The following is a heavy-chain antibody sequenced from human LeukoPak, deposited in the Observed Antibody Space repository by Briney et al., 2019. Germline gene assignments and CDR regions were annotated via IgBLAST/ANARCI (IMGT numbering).Heavy chain of an antibody. D-gene: IGHD6-6*01. J-gene: IGHJ6*03. V-gene: IGHV3-53*01. CDR1: GFTVSNNY. Sequence: PGGSLRLSCAASGFTVSNNYMSWVRQAPGKGLEWVSVIYTGVSIYYADSVKGRFAISRDNSKNTLYLQMNSLRAEDTGVYYCARVRPHPIIDVWGKGTTVTVSS. CDR2: IYTGVSI. CDR3: ARVRPHPIIDV.